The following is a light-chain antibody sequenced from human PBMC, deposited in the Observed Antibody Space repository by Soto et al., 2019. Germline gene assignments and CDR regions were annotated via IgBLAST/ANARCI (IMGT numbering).Light chain of an antibody. CDR1: QSVSSSY. CDR3: QQYGPSPST. V-gene: IGKV3-20*01. J-gene: IGKJ2*01. CDR2: AAS. Sequence: ETVLTQSPGTLSLSPGERVTLSCRASQSVSSSYLAWYQQKPGQAPRLLIYAASSRATGIPDRFSGSGSGTDFTLTISRLEPEDFAVYYCQQYGPSPSTFGQGTNLEI.